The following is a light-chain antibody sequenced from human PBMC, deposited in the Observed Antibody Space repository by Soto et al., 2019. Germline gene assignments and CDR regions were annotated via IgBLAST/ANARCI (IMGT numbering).Light chain of an antibody. V-gene: IGKV1-39*01. Sequence: DIQMTQSPSSMSASLGDRVTITCRTSQSITSYLNWYQQKPGKAPKLLIYAASSLQSGVPSRFSGRGSGTDFTLTISNLQPEDFATYYCQQSYSTPYTFGQGTKVEIK. J-gene: IGKJ2*01. CDR3: QQSYSTPYT. CDR1: QSITSY. CDR2: AAS.